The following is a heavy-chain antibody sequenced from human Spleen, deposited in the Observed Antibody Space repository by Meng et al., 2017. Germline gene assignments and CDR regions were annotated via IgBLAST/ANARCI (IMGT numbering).Heavy chain of an antibody. J-gene: IGHJ4*02. D-gene: IGHD6-13*01. CDR1: GYTFTGYY. V-gene: IGHV1-2*06. CDR2: INPNSGGT. Sequence: ASVKVSCKASGYTFTGYYMHWVRQAPGQGLEWMGRINPNSGGTNYAQKFQGRVTMTRDTSISKAYMELSRLRSDDTAVYYCEREPRHWEAAGYLDYWGQGTLVTVSS. CDR3: EREPRHWEAAGYLDY.